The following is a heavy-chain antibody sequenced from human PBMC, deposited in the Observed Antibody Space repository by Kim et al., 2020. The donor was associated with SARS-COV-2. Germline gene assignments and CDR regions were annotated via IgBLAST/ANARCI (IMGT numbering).Heavy chain of an antibody. CDR1: GFTFSSYG. D-gene: IGHD6-13*01. J-gene: IGHJ4*02. Sequence: GGSLRLSCAASGFTFSSYGMHWVRQAPGKGLEWVAVIWYDGSNKYYADSVKGRFTISRDNSKNTLYLQMNSLRAEETAVSYCARVHAPIAAACAFDYWAQGTLVTGSS. CDR3: ARVHAPIAAACAFDY. CDR2: IWYDGSNK. V-gene: IGHV3-33*01.